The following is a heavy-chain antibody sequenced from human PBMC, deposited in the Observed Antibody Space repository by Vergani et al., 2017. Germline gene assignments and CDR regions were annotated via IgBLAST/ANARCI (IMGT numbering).Heavy chain of an antibody. CDR1: GYSFTSYW. D-gene: IGHD6-13*01. CDR3: ARHVSPGIAAAGMDY. CDR2: IYPGDADT. J-gene: IGHJ4*02. Sequence: EVQLVQSGAEVKKPGESLKISCKGSGYSFTSYWIGWVRQRPGKGLEWMGIIYPGDADTRYSPSFQGQACISADKSISTAYLQWSSLKASDTAMSYCARHVSPGIAAAGMDYWGQGTLVTVSS. V-gene: IGHV5-51*01.